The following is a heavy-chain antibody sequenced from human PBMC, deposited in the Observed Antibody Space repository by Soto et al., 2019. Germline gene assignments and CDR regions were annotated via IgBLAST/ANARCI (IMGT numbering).Heavy chain of an antibody. Sequence: QVQRVQSGAEVKKPGSSVKVSCKASGGTFSSYAISWVRQAPGQGLEWMGGIIPIFGTANYAQKFQGRVTITADESTSTAYMELSSLRSEDTAVYYCARGHYYDILTGSYYFDYWGQGTLVTVSS. V-gene: IGHV1-69*01. D-gene: IGHD3-9*01. J-gene: IGHJ4*02. CDR3: ARGHYYDILTGSYYFDY. CDR2: IIPIFGTA. CDR1: GGTFSSYA.